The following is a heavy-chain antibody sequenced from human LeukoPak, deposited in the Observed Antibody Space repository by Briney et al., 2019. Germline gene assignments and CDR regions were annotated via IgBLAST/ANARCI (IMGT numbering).Heavy chain of an antibody. J-gene: IGHJ5*01. CDR2: INPRNGAT. CDR1: GYTFTSYY. D-gene: IGHD2-8*02. Sequence: VASVKVSCTASGYTFTSYYIHWVRQAPGQGPDWMGYINPRNGATNYSQKFQGRLTMTRDTSISTAYMEVSSLKSDDTAVYYCARDPRDTGGSYDSWGQGTLLTVSS. V-gene: IGHV1-2*02. CDR3: ARDPRDTGGSYDS.